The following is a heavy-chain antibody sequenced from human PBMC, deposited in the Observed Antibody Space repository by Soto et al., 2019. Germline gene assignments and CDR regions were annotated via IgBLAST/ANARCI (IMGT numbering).Heavy chain of an antibody. CDR1: AAAFTNTSYY. Sequence: LSLTCSVSAAAFTNTSYYWGWIRQPPGKGPEWIGSMFFTGSTYYNPSLKSRVTMSADTSKSQFSLNLTSVTAADTAVYFCAGLRSSYAGSYYGGGFFDHWGRGAPVTVSS. D-gene: IGHD4-4*01. V-gene: IGHV4-39*01. J-gene: IGHJ4*02. CDR3: AGLRSSYAGSYYGGGFFDH. CDR2: MFFTGST.